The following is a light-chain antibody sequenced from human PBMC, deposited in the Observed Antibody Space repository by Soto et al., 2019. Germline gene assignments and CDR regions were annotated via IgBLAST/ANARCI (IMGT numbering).Light chain of an antibody. CDR2: EVS. CDR3: SSYTSSSTYV. J-gene: IGLJ1*01. CDR1: AGDVGGYNY. V-gene: IGLV2-14*01. Sequence: QSALTQPASVSGSPGQSITISCTGPAGDVGGYNYVSWYQQHPGKAPKLMIYEVSNRPSGVSNRFSGSKSGNTASLTISGLQAEDEADYYCSSYTSSSTYVFGTGTKVTVL.